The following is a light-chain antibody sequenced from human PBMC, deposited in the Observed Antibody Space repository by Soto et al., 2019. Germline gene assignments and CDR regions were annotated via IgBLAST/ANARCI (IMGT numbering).Light chain of an antibody. J-gene: IGKJ4*01. CDR1: QDINKW. CDR3: QQGKSFPLT. Sequence: DIQMTQSPSSGSASVGDRVTITCRASQDINKWLAWYQQKPGLAPNLVIYTAPRLHGGGPSRFSGSASGTDFTLTISSLQPEAVAPYYCQQGKSFPLTLGGGTKV. V-gene: IGKV1-12*01. CDR2: TAP.